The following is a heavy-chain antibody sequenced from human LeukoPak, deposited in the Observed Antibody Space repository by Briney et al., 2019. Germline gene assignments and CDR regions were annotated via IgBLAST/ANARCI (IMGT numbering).Heavy chain of an antibody. CDR3: ARDRRSGGSSYYFDY. CDR1: GFTFSSYW. J-gene: IGHJ4*02. D-gene: IGHD2-15*01. Sequence: TGGSLRLSCAASGFTFSSYWMSWVRQAPGKGLEWVANIKQDGSEKYYVDSVKGRFTISRDNAKNSLYLQMNSLRAEDTAVYYCARDRRSGGSSYYFDYWGQGTLVTVSS. CDR2: IKQDGSEK. V-gene: IGHV3-7*04.